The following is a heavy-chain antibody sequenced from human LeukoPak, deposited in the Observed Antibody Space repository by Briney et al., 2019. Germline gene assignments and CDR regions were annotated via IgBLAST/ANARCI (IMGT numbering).Heavy chain of an antibody. J-gene: IGHJ4*02. D-gene: IGHD1-1*01. CDR1: GFTFSSYS. V-gene: IGHV3-48*01. Sequence: GGSLRLSCAASGFTFSSYSMNWVRQAPGKGLEWVSYISSSSSTIYYADSVKGRFTISRDNSKNTLYLQMNSLRAEDTAVYYCAKSSYNWNPVLSYYFDYWGQGTLVTVSS. CDR2: ISSSSSTI. CDR3: AKSSYNWNPVLSYYFDY.